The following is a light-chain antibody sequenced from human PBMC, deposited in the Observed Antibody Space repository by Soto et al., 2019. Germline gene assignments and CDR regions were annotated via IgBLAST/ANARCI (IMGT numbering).Light chain of an antibody. J-gene: IGLJ2*01. CDR3: SSYTSSSYTSSSTVV. Sequence: QSVLTQPASVSGSPGQSITISCTGTSSDVGGYNYVSWYQQHPGKAPKLMIYEVSNRPSGVSNRFSGSKSGNTASLTISGLQAEDEGDYYCSSYTSSSYTSSSTVVFGGGTKLTVL. CDR1: SSDVGGYNY. V-gene: IGLV2-14*01. CDR2: EVS.